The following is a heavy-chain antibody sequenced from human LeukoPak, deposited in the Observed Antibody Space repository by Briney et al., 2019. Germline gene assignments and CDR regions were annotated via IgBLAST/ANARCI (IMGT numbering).Heavy chain of an antibody. J-gene: IGHJ6*04. CDR2: ISSSSSYI. D-gene: IGHD3-10*01. Sequence: GGSLRLSCAASGFTFSSYSMNWVRQAPGKGLEWVSSISSSSSYIYYADSVKGRFTISRDNAKNSLYLQMNSLRAEDTAVYYCAREKDYYGSGSLYGMDVWGKGTTVTVSS. CDR3: AREKDYYGSGSLYGMDV. CDR1: GFTFSSYS. V-gene: IGHV3-21*01.